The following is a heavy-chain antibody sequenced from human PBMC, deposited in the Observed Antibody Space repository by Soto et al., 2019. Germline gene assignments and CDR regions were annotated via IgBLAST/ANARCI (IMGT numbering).Heavy chain of an antibody. CDR3: VRGRGFKSRNAFDI. V-gene: IGHV4-34*01. CDR2: INHSGST. CDR1: DGSFRDYY. Sequence: QVQLQQWGAGLLKPSETLSLTCAVKDGSFRDYYWSWIRQPPGKGLEWLGEINHSGSTNSNPSLKSRVTISVDKSKKQFSVTLSSVTAADTAVYYCVRGRGFKSRNAFDIWGQGTMVTVS. J-gene: IGHJ3*02.